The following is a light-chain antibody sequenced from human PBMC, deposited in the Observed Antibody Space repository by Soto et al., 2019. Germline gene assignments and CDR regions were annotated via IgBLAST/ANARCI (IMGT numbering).Light chain of an antibody. J-gene: IGLJ1*01. CDR3: CSYAGSSTFV. Sequence: QSALTQPDSVSGSPGQSINISCTGTSSDVGSYHLVSWYQQHPGKAPKLMIYEGSKRPSGVSNRFSGSKSGNTASLTISGLQAEDEADEYCCSYAGSSTFVFGTGTKLTVL. V-gene: IGLV2-23*01. CDR1: SSDVGSYHL. CDR2: EGS.